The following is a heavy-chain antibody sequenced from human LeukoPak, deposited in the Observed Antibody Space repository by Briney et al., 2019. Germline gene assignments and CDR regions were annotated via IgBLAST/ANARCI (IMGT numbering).Heavy chain of an antibody. V-gene: IGHV4-39*01. CDR2: IYYSGST. J-gene: IGHJ4*02. CDR1: GGSISSSSYY. Sequence: SETLSLTCTVSGGSISSSSYYWGWIRQPPGKGLEWIGSIYYSGSTYYNPSLKSRVTISVDTSKNQFSLKLSSVTAADTAVYYCACSGSYSFDFDYWGQGTLVTVSS. CDR3: ACSGSYSFDFDY. D-gene: IGHD1-26*01.